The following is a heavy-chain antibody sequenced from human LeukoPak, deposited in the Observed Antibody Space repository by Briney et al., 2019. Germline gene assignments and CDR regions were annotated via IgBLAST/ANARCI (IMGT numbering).Heavy chain of an antibody. CDR3: ARGYSYGYEPDY. Sequence: ASVKVSCKASGYTFTSYDINWVRQATGQGLEWMGWMNPNSGNTGYAQKFQGRVTITRNTSISTAYMELSSMRPEDTAVYYCARGYSYGYEPDYWGQGTLVTVSS. CDR2: MNPNSGNT. CDR1: GYTFTSYD. V-gene: IGHV1-8*03. J-gene: IGHJ4*02. D-gene: IGHD5-18*01.